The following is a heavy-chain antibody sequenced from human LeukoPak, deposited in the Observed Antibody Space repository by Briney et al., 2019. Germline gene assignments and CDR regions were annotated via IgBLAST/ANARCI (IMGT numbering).Heavy chain of an antibody. V-gene: IGHV1-24*01. CDR3: ATDTGSGSYVLGFRVAFDI. Sequence: GASVKVSCKASGYTFTSYYMHWVRRAPGKGLEWMGGFDPEDGETIYAQKFQGRVTMTEDTSTDTAYMELSSLRSEDTAVYYCATDTGSGSYVLGFRVAFDIWGQGTMVTVSS. D-gene: IGHD1-26*01. CDR2: FDPEDGET. J-gene: IGHJ3*02. CDR1: GYTFTSYY.